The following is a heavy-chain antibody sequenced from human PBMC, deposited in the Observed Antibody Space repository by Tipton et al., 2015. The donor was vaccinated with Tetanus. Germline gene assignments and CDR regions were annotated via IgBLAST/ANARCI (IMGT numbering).Heavy chain of an antibody. Sequence: SLRLSCAASGFTFSSYAMSWVRQAPGKGLEWVSAISGTSGSGGSTYYADSVKGRFTISRDNSKNTLYLQMNSLRAEDTAVYYCATGRAAWGYYYYGLNVWGQGTTVTVSS. CDR2: ISGTSGSGGST. CDR3: ATGRAAWGYYYYGLNV. CDR1: GFTFSSYA. V-gene: IGHV3-23*01. D-gene: IGHD2-15*01. J-gene: IGHJ6*02.